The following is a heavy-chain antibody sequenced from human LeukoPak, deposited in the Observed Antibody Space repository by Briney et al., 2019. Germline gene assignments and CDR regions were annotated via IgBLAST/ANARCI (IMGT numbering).Heavy chain of an antibody. CDR2: IYYSGST. D-gene: IGHD5-18*01. CDR3: ARNPRYSYAKYNWFDP. CDR1: GGSISSYY. J-gene: IGHJ5*02. Sequence: SETLSLTCTVSGGSISSYYWSWIRQPPGKGLEWIGYIYYSGSTNYNPSLKSRVTISVDTSKNQFSLKLSSVTAADTAVYYCARNPRYSYAKYNWFDPWGQGTLVTVSS. V-gene: IGHV4-59*08.